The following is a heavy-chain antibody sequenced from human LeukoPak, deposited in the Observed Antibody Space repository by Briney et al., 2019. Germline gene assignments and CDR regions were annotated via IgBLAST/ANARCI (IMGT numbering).Heavy chain of an antibody. J-gene: IGHJ4*02. CDR1: GGSINSYH. CDR2: IYYSGST. Sequence: SETLSLTCTVSGGSINSYHWSWIRQPPGQGLEWIGYIYYSGSTNYNPSLKSRVTISVDTSKNQFSLRLSSVTAADTAIYYCARDRGARYDILTGYYTPQGYFDYWGQGTLVTVSS. D-gene: IGHD3-9*01. CDR3: ARDRGARYDILTGYYTPQGYFDY. V-gene: IGHV4-59*01.